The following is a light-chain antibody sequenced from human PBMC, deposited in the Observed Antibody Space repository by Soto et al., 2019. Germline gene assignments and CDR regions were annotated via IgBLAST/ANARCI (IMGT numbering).Light chain of an antibody. Sequence: DIQMTHSPSTLSGSVGDRVTITRXASQSISSWLAWYQQKPGKAPKLLIYKASSLESGVPSRFSGSGSGTEFTLTISSLQPDDFATYYCQQYNSYSPWTFGQGTKVDIK. CDR2: KAS. CDR3: QQYNSYSPWT. V-gene: IGKV1-5*03. CDR1: QSISSW. J-gene: IGKJ1*01.